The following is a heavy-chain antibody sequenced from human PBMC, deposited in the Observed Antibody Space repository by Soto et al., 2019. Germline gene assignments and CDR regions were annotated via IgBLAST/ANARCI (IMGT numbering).Heavy chain of an antibody. D-gene: IGHD6-13*01. Sequence: QVQLVQSGAEVKKPGASVKVSCKASGYTFTSYGISWVRQAPGQGLEWMGWISAYNGNTNYAQKHQGRVTMTTDTSTSTAYMELRSLRSDDTAVYYCARDPYSSSWYRPDYYYYYGMDVWGQGTTVTVSS. CDR2: ISAYNGNT. V-gene: IGHV1-18*01. CDR1: GYTFTSYG. J-gene: IGHJ6*02. CDR3: ARDPYSSSWYRPDYYYYYGMDV.